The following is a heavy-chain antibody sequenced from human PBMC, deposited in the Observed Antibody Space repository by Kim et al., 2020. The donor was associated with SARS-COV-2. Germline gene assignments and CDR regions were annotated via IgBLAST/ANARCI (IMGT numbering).Heavy chain of an antibody. CDR1: GFTFSSYE. CDR3: ARTTLVVVAAPLDY. CDR2: ISSSGSTI. V-gene: IGHV3-48*03. D-gene: IGHD2-15*01. Sequence: GGSLRLSCAASGFTFSSYEMNWVRQAPGKGLEWVSYISSSGSTIYYADSVKGRFTISRDNAKNSLYLQMNSLRAEDTAVYYCARTTLVVVAAPLDYWGQGTLVTVSS. J-gene: IGHJ4*02.